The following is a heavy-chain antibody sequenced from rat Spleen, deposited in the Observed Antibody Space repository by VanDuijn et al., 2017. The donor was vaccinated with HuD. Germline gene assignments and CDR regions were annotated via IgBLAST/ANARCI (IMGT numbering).Heavy chain of an antibody. D-gene: IGHD1-10*01. CDR3: ARQGQLRFDY. J-gene: IGHJ2*01. CDR2: IWNTGDT. CDR1: GFSLTSYN. Sequence: QVQLKESGPGLVQPSQTLSLTCTVAGFSLTSYNVHWVRQPPGRGLEWMGVIWNTGDTRYNSALKSRLSISRDTSKSQVFLKMNSLQPEDTGTYYCARQGQLRFDYWGQGVMVTVSS. V-gene: IGHV2-41*01.